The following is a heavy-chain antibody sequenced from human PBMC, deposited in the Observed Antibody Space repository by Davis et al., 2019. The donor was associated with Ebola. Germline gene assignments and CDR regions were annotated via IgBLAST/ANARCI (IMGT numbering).Heavy chain of an antibody. CDR1: GFTSSSYA. J-gene: IGHJ6*02. D-gene: IGHD2-2*01. CDR3: ARAWEYQLLHSVYYYYGMDV. Sequence: GGSLRLSCAASGFTSSSYAMHWVRQAPGKGLERVAVISYDGSNKYYADSVKGRFTISRDNSKNTLYLQMNSLRAEDTAVYYCARAWEYQLLHSVYYYYGMDVWGQGTTVTVSS. V-gene: IGHV3-30-3*01. CDR2: ISYDGSNK.